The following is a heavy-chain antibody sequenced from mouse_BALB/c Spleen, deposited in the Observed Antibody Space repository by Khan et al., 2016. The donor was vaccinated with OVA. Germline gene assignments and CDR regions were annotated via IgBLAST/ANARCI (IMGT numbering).Heavy chain of an antibody. Sequence: EVELVESGGDLVKPGGSLKLSCAASGFTFSTYGMSWVRQTPDKRLEWVATISSGGHYTYYPDSVKGRFTIFRDNAKNSLYLQMTSLESEDTGIYYCARIAYYYSSEGFTYWGQGTLVTVSA. CDR2: ISSGGHYT. V-gene: IGHV5-6*01. J-gene: IGHJ3*01. CDR1: GFTFSTYG. CDR3: ARIAYYYSSEGFTY. D-gene: IGHD1-1*01.